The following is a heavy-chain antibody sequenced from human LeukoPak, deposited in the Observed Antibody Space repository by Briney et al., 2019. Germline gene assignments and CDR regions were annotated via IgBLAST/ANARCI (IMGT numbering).Heavy chain of an antibody. CDR2: IYHSGST. CDR1: GYSISSGYY. D-gene: IGHD5/OR15-5a*01. CDR3: ARKGVYDGYAFDY. Sequence: PSETLSLTCAVSGYSISSGYYWGWIRQPPGKGLEGIGSIYHSGSTYYNPSLKSRVTISVDTSKNQFSLKLSSVTAADTAVYYCARKGVYDGYAFDYWGQGTLVTVSS. V-gene: IGHV4-38-2*01. J-gene: IGHJ4*02.